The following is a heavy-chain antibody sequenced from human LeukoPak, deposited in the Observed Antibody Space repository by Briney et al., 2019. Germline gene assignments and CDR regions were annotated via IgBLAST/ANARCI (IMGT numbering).Heavy chain of an antibody. Sequence: GRSLRPSCAASGFTFDDYAMHWVRQAPGKGLEWVSAISGSGGSTYYADSVKGRFTISRDNSKNTLYLQMNSLRAEDTAVYYYAKPGYDFWSGYYVYWGQGTLVTVSS. V-gene: IGHV3-23*01. J-gene: IGHJ4*02. CDR3: AKPGYDFWSGYYVY. CDR2: ISGSGGST. CDR1: GFTFDDYA. D-gene: IGHD3-3*01.